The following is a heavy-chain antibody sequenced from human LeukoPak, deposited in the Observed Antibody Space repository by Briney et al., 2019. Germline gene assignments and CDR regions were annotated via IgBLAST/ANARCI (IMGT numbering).Heavy chain of an antibody. J-gene: IGHJ4*02. CDR1: GFTFSNYS. D-gene: IGHD3-16*01. CDR2: ISGSSSTI. V-gene: IGHV3-48*01. CDR3: ATPLNY. Sequence: GGSLRLSCAASGFTFSNYSMNLVRQAPGKGLEWVSYISGSSSTIYYADSVKGRFTISRDNAKNSLYLQMNSLRAEDTAVYYCATPLNYWGQGTLVTVSS.